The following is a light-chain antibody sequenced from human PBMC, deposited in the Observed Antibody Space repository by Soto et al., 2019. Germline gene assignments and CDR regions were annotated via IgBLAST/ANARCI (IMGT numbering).Light chain of an antibody. J-gene: IGLJ2*01. CDR2: DVS. Sequence: QSVLTQPASVSGSPGQSLTISRTGTSSAVGGYNYVSWYQQHPGKAPKLMIYDVSNRPSGVSNRFSGSKSGNTASLTISGLPAEDEADYYCSSYTSSSTLVFGGGTKVTVL. V-gene: IGLV2-14*01. CDR3: SSYTSSSTLV. CDR1: SSAVGGYNY.